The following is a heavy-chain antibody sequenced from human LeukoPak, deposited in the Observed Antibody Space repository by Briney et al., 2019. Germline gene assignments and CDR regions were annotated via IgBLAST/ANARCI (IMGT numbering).Heavy chain of an antibody. V-gene: IGHV3-23*01. CDR3: AKAGHCSSTSCYFAAFRY. CDR2: ISGSGGST. J-gene: IGHJ4*02. Sequence: PGGSLRLSCAASGFSFSSYAMSWVRQAPGKGLEWVSAISGSGGSTYYADPVRGRFTSSRENTKNTLYLQMNRLRAEDTALYYCAKAGHCSSTSCYFAAFRYWGQGTLVTVSS. D-gene: IGHD2-2*01. CDR1: GFSFSSYA.